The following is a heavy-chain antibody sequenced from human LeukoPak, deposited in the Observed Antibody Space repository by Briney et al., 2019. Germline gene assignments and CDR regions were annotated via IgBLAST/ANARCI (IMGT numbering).Heavy chain of an antibody. CDR3: AIPDSSGWWLFYFQH. CDR1: GFTFSSYA. D-gene: IGHD3-22*01. V-gene: IGHV3-23*01. J-gene: IGHJ1*01. CDR2: ISSSGGST. Sequence: PGGSLRLSCAASGFTFSSYAMSWVRQAPGKGLEWVSAISSSGGSTYYADSVKGRFTISRDNSKNTLYLQMNSLRAEDTAVYYCAIPDSSGWWLFYFQHWGQGTLVTVSS.